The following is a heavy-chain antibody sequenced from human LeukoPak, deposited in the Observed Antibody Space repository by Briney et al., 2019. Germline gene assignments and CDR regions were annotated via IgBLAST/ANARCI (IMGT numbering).Heavy chain of an antibody. CDR2: ISGSGGST. J-gene: IGHJ4*02. V-gene: IGHV3-23*01. CDR3: AKGLLWFGELSYYFDY. CDR1: GFTFSSYA. D-gene: IGHD3-10*01. Sequence: GGSLRLSCAASGFTFSSYAMSWVRQAPGKGLEWASAISGSGGSTYYADSVKGRFAISRDNSKNTLYLQMNSLRAEDTAVYYCAKGLLWFGELSYYFDYWGQGTLVTVSS.